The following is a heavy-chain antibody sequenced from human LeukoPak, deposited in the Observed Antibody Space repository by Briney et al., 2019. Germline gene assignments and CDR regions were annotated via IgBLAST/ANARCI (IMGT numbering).Heavy chain of an antibody. CDR3: AKSYRYCSSTSCYPLYYYYGMDV. Sequence: GGSLRLSCAASGFTFSSYAMSWVRQAPGKGLEWVSAISGSGGSTFYADSVKGRFTISRDNSKNTLYLQMNSLRAEDTAVYYCAKSYRYCSSTSCYPLYYYYGMDVWGQGTTVTVSS. CDR2: ISGSGGST. J-gene: IGHJ6*02. V-gene: IGHV3-23*01. D-gene: IGHD2-2*01. CDR1: GFTFSSYA.